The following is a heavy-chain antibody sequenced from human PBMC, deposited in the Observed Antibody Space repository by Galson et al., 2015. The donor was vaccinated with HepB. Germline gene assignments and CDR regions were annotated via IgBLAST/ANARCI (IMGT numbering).Heavy chain of an antibody. CDR3: ARGKGGTTALDY. V-gene: IGHV6-1*01. Sequence: CAISGDSVSSNSATWNWIRQSPSRGIEWLGRAYYRSKWYNEYALSVRSRISINPDTFKNQISLQLNSVTPEDTALYYCARGKGGTTALDYWGRGTLVTVSS. J-gene: IGHJ4*02. CDR2: AYYRSKWYN. D-gene: IGHD1-7*01. CDR1: GDSVSSNSAT.